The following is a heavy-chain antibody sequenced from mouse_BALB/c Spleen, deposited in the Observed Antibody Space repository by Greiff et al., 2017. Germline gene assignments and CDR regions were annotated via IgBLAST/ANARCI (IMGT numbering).Heavy chain of an antibody. J-gene: IGHJ3*01. Sequence: QVQLQQSGAELARPGASVKLSCKASGYTFTSYWMQWVKQRPGQGLEWIGAIYPGDGDTRYTQKFKGKATLTADKSSSTAYMQLSSLASEDSAVYYCARSWIYYYDAWFAYWGQGTLVTVSA. CDR1: GYTFTSYW. CDR2: IYPGDGDT. CDR3: ARSWIYYYDAWFAY. V-gene: IGHV1-87*01. D-gene: IGHD1-1*01.